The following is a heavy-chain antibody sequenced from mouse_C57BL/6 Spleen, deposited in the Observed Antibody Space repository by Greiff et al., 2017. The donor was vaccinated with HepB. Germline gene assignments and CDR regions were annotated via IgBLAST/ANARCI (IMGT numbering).Heavy chain of an antibody. D-gene: IGHD2-12*01. CDR3: AVTTRDFDY. CDR1: GYAFSSSW. Sequence: QVQLQQSGPELVKPGASVKISCKASGYAFSSSWMNWVKQRPGKGLEWIGRIYPGDGDTNYNGKFKGKATLTADKSSSTAYMQLSSLTSEDSAVYFCAVTTRDFDYWGQGTTLPVSS. CDR2: IYPGDGDT. J-gene: IGHJ2*01. V-gene: IGHV1-82*01.